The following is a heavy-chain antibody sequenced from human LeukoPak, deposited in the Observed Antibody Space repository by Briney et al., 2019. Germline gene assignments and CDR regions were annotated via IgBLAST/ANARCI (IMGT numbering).Heavy chain of an antibody. V-gene: IGHV1-46*01. D-gene: IGHD3-10*01. J-gene: IGHJ4*02. CDR1: GYTFTSYY. CDR2: IKPSGGST. CDR3: ARVSPIYYGSGSYLDY. Sequence: ASVKVSCKASGYTFTSYYMHWVRQAPGQGLEWMGIIKPSGGSTSYAQKFQGRVTMTRDTSTSTVYMELSSLRSEDTAVYYCARVSPIYYGSGSYLDYWGQGTLVTVSS.